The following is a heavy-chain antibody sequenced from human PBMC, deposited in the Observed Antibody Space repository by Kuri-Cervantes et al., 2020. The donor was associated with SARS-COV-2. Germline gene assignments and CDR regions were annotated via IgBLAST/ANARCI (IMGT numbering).Heavy chain of an antibody. CDR2: INHSGST. J-gene: IGHJ6*03. CDR3: ARVVLSRLTTVTNYYYYYYYMDV. V-gene: IGHV4-34*01. Sequence: SETLSLTCAVYGVSSRGYYWSWIRQPPGKGLEWIGEINHSGSTNYNPSLKSRVTISVDTSKNQFSLKLSSVTAADTAVYYCARVVLSRLTTVTNYYYYYYYMDVWGKGTTVTVSS. CDR1: GVSSRGYY. D-gene: IGHD4-17*01.